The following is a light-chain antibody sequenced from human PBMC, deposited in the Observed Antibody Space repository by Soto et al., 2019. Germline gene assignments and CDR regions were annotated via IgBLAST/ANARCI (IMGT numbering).Light chain of an antibody. V-gene: IGKV3-20*01. Sequence: DIEMTQSPATLSASPGERATLSYRASQSVASRILAWYQQKSGQAPRLLIYGASSRAIHTPDRFSGSGSGTDFTLTISGLEPEDFAVYYWQHFGNSLWTFGQGTKVDI. J-gene: IGKJ1*01. CDR1: QSVASRI. CDR3: QHFGNSLWT. CDR2: GAS.